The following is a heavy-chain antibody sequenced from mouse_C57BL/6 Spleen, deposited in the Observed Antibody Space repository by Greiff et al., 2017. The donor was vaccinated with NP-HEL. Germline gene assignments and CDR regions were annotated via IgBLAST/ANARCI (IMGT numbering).Heavy chain of an antibody. D-gene: IGHD2-3*01. CDR2: IRNKANNHAT. J-gene: IGHJ4*01. Sequence: EVQLVESGGGLVQPGGSMKLSCAASGFTFSDAWMDWVRQSPEKGLEWVAEIRNKANNHATYYAESVKGRFTISRDDSKSSVYLQMNSLRAEDTGMYYYTMNNGYYEYCYAMDYWGQGTSVTVSS. CDR1: GFTFSDAW. CDR3: TMNNGYYEYCYAMDY. V-gene: IGHV6-6*01.